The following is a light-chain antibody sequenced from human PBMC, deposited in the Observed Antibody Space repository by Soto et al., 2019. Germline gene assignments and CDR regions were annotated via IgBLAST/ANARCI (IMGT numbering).Light chain of an antibody. V-gene: IGKV1-39*01. Sequence: DIQMTQSPSSLSASVGDRVTITCRASQTISTYLNWYQQKPGEAPKLLIYAASKLQSGVPSRFSGSGSGTDLTLTISSLQPEDFATYYCQQSHGIPYTFGQGTKLENK. J-gene: IGKJ2*01. CDR3: QQSHGIPYT. CDR1: QTISTY. CDR2: AAS.